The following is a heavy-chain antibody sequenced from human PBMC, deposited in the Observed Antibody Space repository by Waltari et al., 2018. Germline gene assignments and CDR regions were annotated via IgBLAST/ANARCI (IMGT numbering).Heavy chain of an antibody. J-gene: IGHJ4*02. CDR3: ARISGFYYDRGSLTFLY. CDR1: GFTFSDSG. V-gene: IGHV3-30*02. Sequence: QIQLVESGGGVVQPGGSLRLSCVASGFTFSDSGIHWVRQAPGKGLEWVAFIRSDASSTFYADSVKGRFTISRDDSKSILYLQLNSLRAEDTAVYYCARISGFYYDRGSLTFLYWGRGTLLTVSS. D-gene: IGHD3-22*01. CDR2: IRSDASST.